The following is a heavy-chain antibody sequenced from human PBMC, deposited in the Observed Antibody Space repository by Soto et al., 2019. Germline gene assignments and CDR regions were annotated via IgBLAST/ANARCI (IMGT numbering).Heavy chain of an antibody. V-gene: IGHV3-48*03. CDR3: ARWVSGLTADDAFDI. D-gene: IGHD2-8*01. J-gene: IGHJ3*02. Sequence: GGSLRLSCAASGFTFSSYEMNWVRQAPGKGLEWVSYISSSGSTIYYSDSVKGRFTISRDNAKNSLYLQMNSLRAEDTAVYYCARWVSGLTADDAFDIWGQGTMVTVSS. CDR2: ISSSGSTI. CDR1: GFTFSSYE.